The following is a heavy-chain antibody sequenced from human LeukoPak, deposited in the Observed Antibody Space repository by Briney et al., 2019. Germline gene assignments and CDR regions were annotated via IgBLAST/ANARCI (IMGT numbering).Heavy chain of an antibody. CDR1: GFTFSSNA. J-gene: IGHJ3*02. D-gene: IGHD1-26*01. CDR2: ITGSGGIT. Sequence: GGSLRLSCAASGFTFSSNAMSWVRQAPGNNLEWVSSITGSGGITLYADTVKGRFTISRDNSKNTLYLQMNSLRAEDTAVYYCAIQYSGSYYVDAFDIWGQGTMVTVSS. V-gene: IGHV3-23*01. CDR3: AIQYSGSYYVDAFDI.